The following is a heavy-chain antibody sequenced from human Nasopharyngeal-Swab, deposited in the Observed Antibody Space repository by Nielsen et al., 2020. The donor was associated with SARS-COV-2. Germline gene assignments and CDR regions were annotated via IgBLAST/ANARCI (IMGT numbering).Heavy chain of an antibody. CDR3: ARHPTMVRGLRYYWYFDL. V-gene: IGHV4-39*01. D-gene: IGHD3-10*01. J-gene: IGHJ2*01. Sequence: SETLSLTCTVSGGSISSSSYYWGWIRQPPGKGLEWIGSIYYSGSTYYNPSLKSRVTISVDTFKNQFSLKLSSVTAADTAVYYCARHPTMVRGLRYYWYFDLWGRGTLVTVSS. CDR2: IYYSGST. CDR1: GGSISSSSYY.